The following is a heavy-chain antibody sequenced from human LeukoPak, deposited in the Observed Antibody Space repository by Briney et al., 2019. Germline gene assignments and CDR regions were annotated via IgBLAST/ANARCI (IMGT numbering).Heavy chain of an antibody. CDR3: AKDQYGEVFDI. J-gene: IGHJ3*02. Sequence: PGGSLRLSCAASGFTFSICGMRWVRQAPGKGLEWVAVISYDGTNKYYADSVKGRFTVSRDNSKNTLYLQMNSLRAEDTAVYYCAKDQYGEVFDIWGPGTMVTVSS. CDR1: GFTFSICG. CDR2: ISYDGTNK. V-gene: IGHV3-30*18. D-gene: IGHD4-17*01.